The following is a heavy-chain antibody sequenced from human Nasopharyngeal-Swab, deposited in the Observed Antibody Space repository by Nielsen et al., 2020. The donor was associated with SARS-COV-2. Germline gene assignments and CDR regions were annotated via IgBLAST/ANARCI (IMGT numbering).Heavy chain of an antibody. CDR2: IYYSGST. Sequence: WIRQPPGKGLEWIGYIYYSGSTNYNPSLKSRVTISVDTSKNQFSLKLSSVTAADTAVYYCARVAVVTPYYYYYMDVWGKGTMVTVSS. D-gene: IGHD4-23*01. V-gene: IGHV4-59*01. J-gene: IGHJ6*03. CDR3: ARVAVVTPYYYYYMDV.